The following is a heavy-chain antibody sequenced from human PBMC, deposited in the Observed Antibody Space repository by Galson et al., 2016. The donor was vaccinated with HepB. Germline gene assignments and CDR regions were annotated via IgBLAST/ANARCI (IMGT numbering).Heavy chain of an antibody. D-gene: IGHD4-17*01. V-gene: IGHV3-48*03. Sequence: SLRLSCAASGFTFRSHAMSWVRQAPGKGLEWLSYISSSGTTIYYADSVKGRFTISRDNARNSPYLQMNSLRVEDTAVYYCARDLVYPGDYGKYYYYVMDVWGQGTTVTVSS. CDR1: GFTFRSHA. CDR3: ARDLVYPGDYGKYYYYVMDV. CDR2: ISSSGTTI. J-gene: IGHJ6*02.